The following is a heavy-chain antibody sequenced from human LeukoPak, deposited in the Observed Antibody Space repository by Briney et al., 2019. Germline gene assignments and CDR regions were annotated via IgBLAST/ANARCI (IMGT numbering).Heavy chain of an antibody. CDR2: ISGSGGST. CDR3: AKSSAAGRDAFDI. CDR1: GFTFSSYA. V-gene: IGHV3-23*01. Sequence: PGGSLRLSCAASGFTFSSYAMSWVRQAPGKGLEWASAISGSGGSTYYADSVKGRFTISRDNSKNTLHLQMNSLRAEDTAVYYCAKSSAAGRDAFDIWGQGTMVTVSS. J-gene: IGHJ3*02. D-gene: IGHD6-13*01.